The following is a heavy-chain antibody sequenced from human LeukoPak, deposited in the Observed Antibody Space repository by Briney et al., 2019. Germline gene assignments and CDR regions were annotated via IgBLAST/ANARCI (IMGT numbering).Heavy chain of an antibody. CDR3: AKDMPPSSGLDY. V-gene: IGHV3-43*02. Sequence: PGGSLRLSCAASGFTFDDYAMHWVRHAPGKGLEWVSLISGDGGSTYYADSVKGRFTISRDNSKNSLYLQMNSLRTEDTALYYCAKDMPPSSGLDYWGQGTLVTVSS. D-gene: IGHD3-22*01. CDR1: GFTFDDYA. CDR2: ISGDGGST. J-gene: IGHJ4*02.